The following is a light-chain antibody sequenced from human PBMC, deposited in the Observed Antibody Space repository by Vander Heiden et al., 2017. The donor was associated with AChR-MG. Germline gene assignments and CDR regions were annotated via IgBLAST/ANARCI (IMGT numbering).Light chain of an antibody. J-gene: IGLJ3*02. CDR2: GKN. CDR3: NSRDSSGNHRV. Sequence: SSELPQDPAVSVALGQTVRITFKGDSLRRYCASWYQHKPGQAPVLVIYGKNNRPSGIPYRFSGSSSGNTASLTITGAQAEDEADYYCNSRDSSGNHRVFGGGTKLTVL. V-gene: IGLV3-19*01. CDR1: SLRRYC.